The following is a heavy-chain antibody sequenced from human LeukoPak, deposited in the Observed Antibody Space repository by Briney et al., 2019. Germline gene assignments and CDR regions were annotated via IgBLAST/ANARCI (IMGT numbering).Heavy chain of an antibody. D-gene: IGHD6-19*01. J-gene: IGHJ4*02. Sequence: GASVKVSCKASGYTFTSYYMHWVRQAPGQGLEWVGINNPSSGTTSYAQKFQGRVTMTKDTSTSTVYMELSSLTSEDTAVYYCARDRGLLYGSSGCLDSWGQGTLVTVSS. CDR2: NNPSSGTT. CDR1: GYTFTSYY. V-gene: IGHV1-46*01. CDR3: ARDRGLLYGSSGCLDS.